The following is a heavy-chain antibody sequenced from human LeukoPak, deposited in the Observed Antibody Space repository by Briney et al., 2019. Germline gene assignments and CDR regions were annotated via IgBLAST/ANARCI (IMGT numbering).Heavy chain of an antibody. J-gene: IGHJ4*02. Sequence: GGSLRLSCAASGFTFSDYWVDWVRQAPGKGLEWVANIKEDGSAKNYLDSVEGRFTISRDNAKNSLYLQMNNLRAEDTAVYYCARNRGWQQFDYWGQGTLVTVSS. CDR3: ARNRGWQQFDY. D-gene: IGHD4-23*01. V-gene: IGHV3-7*01. CDR2: IKEDGSAK. CDR1: GFTFSDYW.